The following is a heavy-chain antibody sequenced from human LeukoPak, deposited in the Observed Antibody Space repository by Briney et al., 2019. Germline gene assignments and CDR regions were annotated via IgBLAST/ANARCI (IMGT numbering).Heavy chain of an antibody. CDR1: GFTFSSYS. CDR3: ARAPSGSYYG. Sequence: GGSLRLSCAASGFTFSSYSMNWVRQAPGKGLKWVSYISSSSSTIYYADSVKGRFTMSRDNAKNSLYLQMNSLRAEDTAVYYCARAPSGSYYGWGQGTLVTVSS. D-gene: IGHD1-26*01. V-gene: IGHV3-48*01. J-gene: IGHJ4*02. CDR2: ISSSSSTI.